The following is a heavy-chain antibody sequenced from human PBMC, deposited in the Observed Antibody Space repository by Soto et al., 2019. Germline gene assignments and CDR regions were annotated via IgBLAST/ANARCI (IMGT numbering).Heavy chain of an antibody. D-gene: IGHD3-10*01. CDR1: NGSISSDY. Sequence: SETLSLTCTVSNGSISSDYLSWLRQPPGKGLEWIGYVYNSGRTNYNSSLKSRVAMSVDTSKNQFSLRLSSVTAADTAVYYCARLQGNYFDFWGQGTLVTDS. CDR3: ARLQGNYFDF. J-gene: IGHJ4*02. V-gene: IGHV4-59*01. CDR2: VYNSGRT.